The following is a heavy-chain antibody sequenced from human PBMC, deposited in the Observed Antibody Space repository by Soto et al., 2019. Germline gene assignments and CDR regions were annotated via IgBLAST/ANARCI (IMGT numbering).Heavy chain of an antibody. D-gene: IGHD6-19*01. J-gene: IGHJ4*02. V-gene: IGHV3-30*18. CDR3: AKDRGSGWALAY. Sequence: QVQLVESGGGVVQPGRSLRLSCAASGFTFSSYGMHWVRQAPGKGLEWVAVISYDGSNKYYADSVKGRFTISRDNSKNTLYLQMNSLRAEDTAVYYCAKDRGSGWALAYWGQGTLVTVSS. CDR1: GFTFSSYG. CDR2: ISYDGSNK.